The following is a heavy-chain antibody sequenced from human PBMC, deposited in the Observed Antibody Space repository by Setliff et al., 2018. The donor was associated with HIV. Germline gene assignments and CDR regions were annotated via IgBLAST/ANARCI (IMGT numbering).Heavy chain of an antibody. Sequence: SETLSLTCTVSGGSNSSHYWSWIRRPPGKGLEWIGYIYYSGSTNYNPSLKSRVTISVDTSKNQFSLKLSSVTAADTAVYYCARGPRYYDILTGPYYYYYYMDVWGKGTTVTVSS. CDR2: IYYSGST. CDR1: GGSNSSHY. CDR3: ARGPRYYDILTGPYYYYYYMDV. J-gene: IGHJ6*03. V-gene: IGHV4-59*11. D-gene: IGHD3-9*01.